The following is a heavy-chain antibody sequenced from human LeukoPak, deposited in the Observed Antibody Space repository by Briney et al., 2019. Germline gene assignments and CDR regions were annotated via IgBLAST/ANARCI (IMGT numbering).Heavy chain of an antibody. Sequence: SSETLSLTCTVSGGSISSYYWSWIRQPPGKGLEWIGYIYYSGSTNYNPSLKSRVTISVDTSKNQFSLELSSVTAADTAVYYCARLRYDSSGYYPRIDYWGQGTLVTVSS. CDR1: GGSISSYY. CDR2: IYYSGST. V-gene: IGHV4-59*01. CDR3: ARLRYDSSGYYPRIDY. D-gene: IGHD3-22*01. J-gene: IGHJ4*02.